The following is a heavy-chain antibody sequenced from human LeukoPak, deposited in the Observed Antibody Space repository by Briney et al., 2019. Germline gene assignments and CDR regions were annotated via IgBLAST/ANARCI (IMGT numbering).Heavy chain of an antibody. CDR3: ASSVRGHCSGGSCYSPPYWYFDL. Sequence: PGGSLRLSCAASGFTFRSYAMHWVRQAPGKGVEGVAVISYDGSNKYYADSVKGRFTISRDNSKNTLYLQMNSLRAEHTAVEYCASSVRGHCSGGSCYSPPYWYFDLWGRGTLVTVSS. J-gene: IGHJ2*01. V-gene: IGHV3-30*04. CDR1: GFTFRSYA. CDR2: ISYDGSNK. D-gene: IGHD2-15*01.